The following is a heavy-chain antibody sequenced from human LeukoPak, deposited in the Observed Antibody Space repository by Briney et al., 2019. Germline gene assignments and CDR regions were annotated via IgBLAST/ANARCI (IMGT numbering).Heavy chain of an antibody. J-gene: IGHJ4*02. CDR2: ISRGGST. V-gene: IGHV4-34*01. Sequence: SETLSLTCAVYGGSFSVYYWSWIRQPPGKGLEWIGEISRGGSTNYSPSLKSRVNISLDTSKNQVSLKLSSVTAADTAMYYYGLSTTKATTRTIDYWGQGALVTVSS. CDR1: GGSFSVYY. CDR3: GLSTTKATTRTIDY. D-gene: IGHD4-17*01.